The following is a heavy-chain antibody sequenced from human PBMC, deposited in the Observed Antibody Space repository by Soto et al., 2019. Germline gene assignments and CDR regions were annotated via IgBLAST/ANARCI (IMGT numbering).Heavy chain of an antibody. CDR3: VKGHDYDILTGPFDY. J-gene: IGHJ4*02. Sequence: GGSLRLSCSASGFTFSSYAMHWVRQAPGKGLEYVSAISSNGGSTYYADSVKGRFTISRDNSKNTLYLQMSSLRAEDTAVYYCVKGHDYDILTGPFDYWGQGTLVTVSS. V-gene: IGHV3-64D*06. CDR2: ISSNGGST. D-gene: IGHD3-9*01. CDR1: GFTFSSYA.